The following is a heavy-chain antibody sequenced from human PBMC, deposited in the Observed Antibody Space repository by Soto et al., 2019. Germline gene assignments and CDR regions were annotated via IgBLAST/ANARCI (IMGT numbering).Heavy chain of an antibody. CDR3: ATHSYCYYSSGYYYDY. CDR1: GYTFTGYY. CDR2: INPNSGGT. V-gene: IGHV1-2*02. D-gene: IGHD3-22*01. J-gene: IGHJ4*02. Sequence: GASVKVSCKASGYTFTGYYMHWVRQAPGQGLEWMGWINPNSGGTNYAQKFQGRVTMTRATSISTAYMELSRLRSDDTAVYYCATHSYCYYSSGYYYDYWGQGNLVTVAS.